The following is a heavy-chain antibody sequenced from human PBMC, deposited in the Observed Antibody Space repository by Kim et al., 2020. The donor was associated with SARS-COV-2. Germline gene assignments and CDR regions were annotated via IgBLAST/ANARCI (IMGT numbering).Heavy chain of an antibody. CDR1: GFTFSSYA. V-gene: IGHV3-30-3*01. J-gene: IGHJ2*01. CDR2: ISYDGSNK. Sequence: GGSLRLSCAASGFTFSSYAMHWVRQAPGKGLEWVAVISYDGSNKYYADSVKGRFTISRDNSKNTLYLQMNSLRAEDTAVYYCARDGPLWGRGTLVTVSS. CDR3: ARDGPL.